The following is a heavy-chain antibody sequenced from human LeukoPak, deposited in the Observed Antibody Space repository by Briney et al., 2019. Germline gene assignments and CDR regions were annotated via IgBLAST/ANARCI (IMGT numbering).Heavy chain of an antibody. D-gene: IGHD3-10*01. CDR2: IWYGGSNK. CDR1: GFTFSSNG. CDR3: AKDRGSSYYYYMDV. J-gene: IGHJ6*03. Sequence: GGSLRLSCAASGFTFSSNGMHWVRQAPGKGLEWVAVIWYGGSNKYYADSVKGRFTISRDNSKDTLYLQMNSLRAEDTAVYYCAKDRGSSYYYYMDVWGKGTTVTVSS. V-gene: IGHV3-30*02.